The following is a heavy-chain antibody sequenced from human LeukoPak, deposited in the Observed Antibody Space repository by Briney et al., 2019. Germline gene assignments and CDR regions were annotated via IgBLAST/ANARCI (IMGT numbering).Heavy chain of an antibody. CDR2: IYTSGST. V-gene: IGHV4-61*02. Sequence: SETLSLTCTVSGVSISSGSYYWSWIRQPAGKGLEWIGRIYTSGSTNYNPSLKSRVTISVDTSKNQFSLKLSSVTAADTAVYYCARPSQFYYYMDVWGKGTTVTVSS. CDR1: GVSISSGSYY. J-gene: IGHJ6*03. CDR3: ARPSQFYYYMDV.